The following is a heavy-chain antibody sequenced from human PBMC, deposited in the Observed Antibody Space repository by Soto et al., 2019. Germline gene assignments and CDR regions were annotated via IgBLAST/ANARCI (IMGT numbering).Heavy chain of an antibody. CDR3: ARVIAVNYYYYGMDV. J-gene: IGHJ6*04. CDR2: IYYSGST. D-gene: IGHD6-19*01. V-gene: IGHV4-39*01. CDR1: GGSISSSSYY. Sequence: PSETLSLTCTVSGGSISSSSYYWGWIRQPPGKGLEWIGTIYYSGSTYYNPSLKSRVTISVDTSKNQFSLKLSSVTAADTAVYYCARVIAVNYYYYGMDVWGKGTMVTVSS.